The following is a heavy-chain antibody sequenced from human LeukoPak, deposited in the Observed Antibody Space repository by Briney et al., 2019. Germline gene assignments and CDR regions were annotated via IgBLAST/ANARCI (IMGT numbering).Heavy chain of an antibody. D-gene: IGHD4-17*01. J-gene: IGHJ4*02. Sequence: ASVKVSCKASGGTFSSYAISWVRQAPGQGLEWMGRIIPILGIANYAQKFQGRVTITADKSTSTAYMELSSLRSEDTAVYYCARRGTVTKALDYWGQGTLVTVSS. CDR1: GGTFSSYA. V-gene: IGHV1-69*04. CDR3: ARRGTVTKALDY. CDR2: IIPILGIA.